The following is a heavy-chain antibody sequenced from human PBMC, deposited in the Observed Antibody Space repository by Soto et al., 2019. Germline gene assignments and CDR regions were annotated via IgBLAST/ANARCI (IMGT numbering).Heavy chain of an antibody. J-gene: IGHJ6*02. Sequence: VGSVKVSCKASGYTFTSYAMHWVRQAPGQRLEWMGWINAGNGNTKYSQKFQGRVTITRDTSASTAYMELSSLRSEDTAVYYCARGIKSSGSGSYYYYYYGMDVWGQGTTVALSS. CDR1: GYTFTSYA. D-gene: IGHD3-10*01. CDR2: INAGNGNT. V-gene: IGHV1-3*01. CDR3: ARGIKSSGSGSYYYYYYGMDV.